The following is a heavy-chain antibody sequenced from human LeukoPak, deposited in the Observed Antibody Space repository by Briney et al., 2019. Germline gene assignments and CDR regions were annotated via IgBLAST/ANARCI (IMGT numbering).Heavy chain of an antibody. D-gene: IGHD1-26*01. V-gene: IGHV3-23*01. CDR3: AKGEGWELLTSFDY. J-gene: IGHJ4*02. CDR1: GFSFSSYA. CDR2: ISGSGGGT. Sequence: PGGSLRLSCAASGFSFSSYAMSWVRQAPGKGLVWVSHISGSGGGTDYADSVKGRFTISRDNSKNTLYLQMNSLRAEDTAVYYCAKGEGWELLTSFDYWGQGTLVTVPS.